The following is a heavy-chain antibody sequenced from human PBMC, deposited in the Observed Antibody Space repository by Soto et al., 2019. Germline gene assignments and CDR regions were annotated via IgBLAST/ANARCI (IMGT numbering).Heavy chain of an antibody. CDR2: ISESGATT. D-gene: IGHD5-12*01. V-gene: IGHV3-23*01. J-gene: IGHJ4*02. CDR3: SRPGYSNYDSDY. Sequence: GGSLRLSCEASGVTFIHHAMTWVRQAPGKGLEWVSSISESGATTYYADSVKGRFTISRGNPKNTLFLQMNSLKTEDTAVYYCSRPGYSNYDSDYWGQGTLVTVSS. CDR1: GVTFIHHA.